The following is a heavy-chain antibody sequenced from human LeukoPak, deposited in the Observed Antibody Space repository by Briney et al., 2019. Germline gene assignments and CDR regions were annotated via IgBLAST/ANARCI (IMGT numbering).Heavy chain of an antibody. Sequence: ASVKVSCKASGYTFTSYYMHWVRQAPGQGLEWMGIINPSGGSTSYAQKFQGRVTMTRDTSTSTVYMELSSLRSEDTAVYYCARDLHSSSWYLLYMDVWRKGTTVTVSS. V-gene: IGHV1-46*01. CDR2: INPSGGST. J-gene: IGHJ6*03. D-gene: IGHD6-13*01. CDR1: GYTFTSYY. CDR3: ARDLHSSSWYLLYMDV.